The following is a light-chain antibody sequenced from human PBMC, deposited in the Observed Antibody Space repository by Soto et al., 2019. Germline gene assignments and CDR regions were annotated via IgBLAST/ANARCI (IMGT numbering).Light chain of an antibody. J-gene: IGKJ1*01. V-gene: IGKV3-15*01. Sequence: EIVMTQYPATLSVSPGERATLSCRASQSVSSNLAWYQQKPCQAPRLLIYGASTRATGIPARFSGSGSGTEFTLTISRLQSEDFAVYYCQHYNNCPRTFGQGTKVEIK. CDR2: GAS. CDR3: QHYNNCPRT. CDR1: QSVSSN.